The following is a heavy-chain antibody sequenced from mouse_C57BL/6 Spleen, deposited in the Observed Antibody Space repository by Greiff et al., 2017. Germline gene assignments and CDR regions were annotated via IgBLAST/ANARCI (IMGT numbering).Heavy chain of an antibody. CDR3: AAPYFDSSWFAY. J-gene: IGHJ3*01. V-gene: IGHV14-2*01. CDR1: GFNIKDYY. CDR2: IDPEDGDT. Sequence: VQLQQSGAELVKPGASVKLSCKASGFNIKDYYMHWVKQRTEQGLEWIGRIDPEDGDTKYAPKFKGKATITAATSSNTAYLQLSNLTSEDTAVYYCAAPYFDSSWFAYWGQGTRVTVSA. D-gene: IGHD2-10*01.